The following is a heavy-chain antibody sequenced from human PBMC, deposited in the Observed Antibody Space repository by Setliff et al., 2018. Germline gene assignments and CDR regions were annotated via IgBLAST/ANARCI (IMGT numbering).Heavy chain of an antibody. CDR1: GFTFSASW. D-gene: IGHD4-17*01. J-gene: IGHJ3*01. Sequence: GGSLRLSCAASGFTFSASWMNWVRQGPGKGLAWVAHINTDGSDTHYAGSVKGRFTISRDNAKNTLYLQMNSLRAEDTAVYYCARDGDGEFDFWGQGTTVT. CDR2: INTDGSDT. V-gene: IGHV3-74*01. CDR3: ARDGDGEFDF.